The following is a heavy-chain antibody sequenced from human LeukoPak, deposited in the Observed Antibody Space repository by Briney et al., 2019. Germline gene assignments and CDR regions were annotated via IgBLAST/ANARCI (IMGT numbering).Heavy chain of an antibody. V-gene: IGHV4-30-2*01. Sequence: PSETLSLTCAVSGGSISSGGYSWSWIRQPPGKGLEWIGYIYHSGSTYYNPSLKSRVTISVDRSKNQFSLKLSSVTAADTAVYYCAAHSLRYFDWLFEGDYWGQGTLVTASS. CDR1: GGSISSGGYS. CDR2: IYHSGST. CDR3: AAHSLRYFDWLFEGDY. J-gene: IGHJ4*02. D-gene: IGHD3-9*01.